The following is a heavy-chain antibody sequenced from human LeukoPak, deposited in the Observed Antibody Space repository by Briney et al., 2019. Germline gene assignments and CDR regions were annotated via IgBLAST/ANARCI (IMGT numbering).Heavy chain of an antibody. D-gene: IGHD1-7*01. Sequence: SETLSLTCTVSGGSISSYYWSWIRQPPGKGLEWIGYIYYSGSTNYNPSLKSRVTISVDTSKNQFSLKLSSVTAADTAVYYCARGHGADSITGTTSFDYWGQGTLVTVSS. CDR3: ARGHGADSITGTTSFDY. V-gene: IGHV4-59*01. J-gene: IGHJ4*02. CDR1: GGSISSYY. CDR2: IYYSGST.